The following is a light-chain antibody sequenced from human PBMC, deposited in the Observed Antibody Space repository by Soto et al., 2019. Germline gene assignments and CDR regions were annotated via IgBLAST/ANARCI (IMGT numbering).Light chain of an antibody. V-gene: IGKV1-39*01. Sequence: IQLTQSPSSLSASVGDRVTVTCRASQSINIYLNWYQQKPGKAPTLLIYGASTLQSGVPSRFSGGGSRTDFTLTTSSLQTEHFATYYCKQSYRSPYTFGQRTKLEI. CDR2: GAS. CDR3: KQSYRSPYT. CDR1: QSINIY. J-gene: IGKJ2*01.